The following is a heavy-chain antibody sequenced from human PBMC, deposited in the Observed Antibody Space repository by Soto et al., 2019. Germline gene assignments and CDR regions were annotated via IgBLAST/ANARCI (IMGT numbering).Heavy chain of an antibody. CDR2: INPSGGST. Sequence: QVQLVQSGAEVKKPGASVKVSCKASGYTFTSYYMHWVRQAPGQGLEWMGIINPSGGSTSYAQKFQGRVTMTRDTSTSTVYMELSRLRSEDTAVYYCARAVERLPLSCGGDCYSFDYWGQGTLVTVSS. CDR1: GYTFTSYY. D-gene: IGHD2-21*02. J-gene: IGHJ4*02. V-gene: IGHV1-46*01. CDR3: ARAVERLPLSCGGDCYSFDY.